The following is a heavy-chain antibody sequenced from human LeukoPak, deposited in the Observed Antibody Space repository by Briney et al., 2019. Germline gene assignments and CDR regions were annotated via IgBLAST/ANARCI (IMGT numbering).Heavy chain of an antibody. CDR2: ISSSSSYI. CDR1: GFTFSSYS. J-gene: IGHJ4*02. D-gene: IGHD2-2*01. CDR3: AVPLGYCSSTRCSYFDY. V-gene: IGHV3-21*01. Sequence: GGSLRLSCAASGFTFSSYSMNWVRQAPGKGLEWVSSISSSSSYIYYADSVKGRFTISRDNAKNSLYLQMNSLRAEDTAVYYCAVPLGYCSSTRCSYFDYWGQGTLVTVSS.